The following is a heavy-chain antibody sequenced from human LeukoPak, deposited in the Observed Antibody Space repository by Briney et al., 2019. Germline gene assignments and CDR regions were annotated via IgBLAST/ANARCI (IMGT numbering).Heavy chain of an antibody. CDR2: ILASGETT. D-gene: IGHD3-22*01. CDR3: AKNYYDSSGPYSWVFDY. J-gene: IGHJ4*02. CDR1: GFTFSNYA. V-gene: IGHV3-23*01. Sequence: GSLRLSCPASGFTFSNYAMTWVRQAPGKGLEWDSGILASGETTYYADSVKGRFTISRDNSKNTLYLQMNSLRAEDTAIYYCAKNYYDSSGPYSWVFDYWGQGTLVTVSS.